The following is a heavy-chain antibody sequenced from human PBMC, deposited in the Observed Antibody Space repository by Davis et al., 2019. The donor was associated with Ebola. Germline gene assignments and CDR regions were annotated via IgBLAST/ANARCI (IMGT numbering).Heavy chain of an antibody. J-gene: IGHJ4*02. D-gene: IGHD1-14*01. CDR3: ARDPGGREIDY. Sequence: GGSLRLSCAASGFFIDSYSMHWVLQAPGKGLEWVAEISYDGNNKFYAASVEGRFTISRDNSRNTVYLQMNSLRPDDTAVYFCARDPGGREIDYWGQGTLVTVSS. CDR2: ISYDGNNK. CDR1: GFFIDSYS. V-gene: IGHV3-30*04.